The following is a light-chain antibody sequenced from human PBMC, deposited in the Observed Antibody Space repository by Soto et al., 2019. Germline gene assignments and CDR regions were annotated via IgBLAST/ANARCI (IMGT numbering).Light chain of an antibody. J-gene: IGLJ1*01. Sequence: QSALTQPASVSGSPGQSMTISWTGTSSDVGGYNYVSWYQQHPGKAPKLMIYDVSNRPSGVSNRFSGSKSGNTASLTISGLQAEDEADYYCSSYTSSSTKVFGTGTRSPS. V-gene: IGLV2-14*01. CDR1: SSDVGGYNY. CDR3: SSYTSSSTKV. CDR2: DVS.